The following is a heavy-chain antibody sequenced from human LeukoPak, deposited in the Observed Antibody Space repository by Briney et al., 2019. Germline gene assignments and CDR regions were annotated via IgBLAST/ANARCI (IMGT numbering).Heavy chain of an antibody. CDR2: ISSSSSYI. CDR1: GFTFSSYS. D-gene: IGHD3-22*01. V-gene: IGHV3-21*01. Sequence: GGSLRLSCTASGFTFSSYSMNWVRQAPGKGLEWVSSISSSSSYIYYADSVKGRFTISRDNAKNTLNLQMNSLRAEDTAVYYCARDLGQYYDTSDNWFDPWGQGTLVTVSS. J-gene: IGHJ5*02. CDR3: ARDLGQYYDTSDNWFDP.